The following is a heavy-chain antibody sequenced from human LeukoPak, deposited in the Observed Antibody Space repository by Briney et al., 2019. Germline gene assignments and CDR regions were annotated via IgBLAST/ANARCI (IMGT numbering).Heavy chain of an antibody. CDR1: GGSISSYY. J-gene: IGHJ6*03. V-gene: IGHV4-59*01. CDR2: IYYSGST. D-gene: IGHD3-10*01. Sequence: SETLSLTCTVSGGSISSYYWSWIRQPPGKGLEWIGYIYYSGSTNYNPSLKSRVTISVDTSKNQFSLKLSSVTAADTAVYYCARVLWGSGSYYSYYYYYYMDVWGKGTTVTISS. CDR3: ARVLWGSGSYYSYYYYYYMDV.